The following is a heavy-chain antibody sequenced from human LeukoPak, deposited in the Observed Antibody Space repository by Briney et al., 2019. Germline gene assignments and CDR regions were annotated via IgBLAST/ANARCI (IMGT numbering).Heavy chain of an antibody. Sequence: GGSLRLSCSASGFTFSDFAFNWVRQAPLQGLEWVAGVSGSGESTYYADSVKGRFTISRDNSKNTVYLQMNSLRAEDPARYFCAKDLIMGRITMVGFSDSWGQGTLVTVSS. CDR1: GFTFSDFA. J-gene: IGHJ4*02. CDR3: AKDLIMGRITMVGFSDS. CDR2: VSGSGEST. V-gene: IGHV3-23*01. D-gene: IGHD3-10*01.